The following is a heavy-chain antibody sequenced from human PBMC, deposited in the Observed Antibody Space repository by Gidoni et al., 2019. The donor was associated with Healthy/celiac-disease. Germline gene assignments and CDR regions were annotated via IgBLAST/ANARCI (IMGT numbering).Heavy chain of an antibody. V-gene: IGHV3-48*04. D-gene: IGHD3-10*01. CDR1: GITFSSYS. CDR2: ISSSSRNI. J-gene: IGHJ4*02. Sequence: EVQLVESGGDFVQLGGSLSLSCAASGITFSSYSMNWVHQAPGKGLEWVSYISSSSRNIYYADSVKGRFTISRDNDKNSLYLKMNSLRAEDTAVYYCARDYPPGGFDYWGQGTLVTVSS. CDR3: ARDYPPGGFDY.